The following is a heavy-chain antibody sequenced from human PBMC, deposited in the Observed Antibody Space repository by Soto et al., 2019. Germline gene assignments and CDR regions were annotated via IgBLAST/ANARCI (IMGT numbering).Heavy chain of an antibody. CDR3: AKYPSGISSSSNYGMDV. J-gene: IGHJ6*02. V-gene: IGHV3-23*01. D-gene: IGHD6-6*01. Sequence: GGSLRLSCAASGFTFSTYAMSWVRQAPGKGLEWVSSISGSGGSTYYADSVKGRFTISRDNSKNTLYLQMNSLRAEDTAVYYCAKYPSGISSSSNYGMDVWGQGTTVTVSS. CDR2: ISGSGGST. CDR1: GFTFSTYA.